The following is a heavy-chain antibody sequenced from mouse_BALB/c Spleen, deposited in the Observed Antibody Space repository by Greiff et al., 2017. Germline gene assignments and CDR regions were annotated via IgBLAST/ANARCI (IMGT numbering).Heavy chain of an antibody. Sequence: EVMLVESGGGLVQPGGSRKLSCAASGFTFSSFGMHWVRQAPEKGLEWVAYISSGSSTIYYADTVKGRFTISRDNPKNTLFLQMTSLRSEDTAMYYCARGWLLRGYAMDYWGQGTSVTVSS. CDR3: ARGWLLRGYAMDY. CDR2: ISSGSSTI. CDR1: GFTFSSFG. V-gene: IGHV5-17*02. J-gene: IGHJ4*01. D-gene: IGHD2-3*01.